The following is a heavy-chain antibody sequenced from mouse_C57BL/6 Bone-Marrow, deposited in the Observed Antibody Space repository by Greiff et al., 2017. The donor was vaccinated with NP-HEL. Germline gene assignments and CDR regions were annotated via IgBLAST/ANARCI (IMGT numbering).Heavy chain of an antibody. CDR2: IYPGNSDT. CDR1: GYTFTSYW. V-gene: IGHV1-5*01. CDR3: TKSPDSSGYWFAY. Sequence: VQLQQSGTVLARPGASVKMSCKTSGYTFTSYWMHWVKQRPGQGLEWIGAIYPGNSDTSYNQKFKGKAKLTAVTSASTAYMELSSLTNEDSAVYYCTKSPDSSGYWFAYWGQGTLVTVSA. D-gene: IGHD3-2*02. J-gene: IGHJ3*01.